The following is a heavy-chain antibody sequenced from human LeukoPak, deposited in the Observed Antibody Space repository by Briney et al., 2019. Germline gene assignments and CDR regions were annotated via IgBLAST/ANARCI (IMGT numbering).Heavy chain of an antibody. D-gene: IGHD2-2*01. V-gene: IGHV3-74*01. Sequence: GGSLRLSCAASGNYWMHWVRQAPGKGLVWVSHINSDGSWTGYADSVKGRFIISKDNAKNTVYLQMNNLRAEDTAVYYCVSFYETYWGRGTLVTVSS. CDR2: INSDGSWT. CDR3: VSFYETY. CDR1: GNYW. J-gene: IGHJ4*02.